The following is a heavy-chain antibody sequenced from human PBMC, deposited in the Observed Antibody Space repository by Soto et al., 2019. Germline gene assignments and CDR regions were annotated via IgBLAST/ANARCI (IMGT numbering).Heavy chain of an antibody. V-gene: IGHV1-69*13. Sequence: SVKVSCKASGGTFSSYAISWVRQAPGQGLEWMGGIIPIFGTANYAQKFQGRVTITADESTSTAYMELSSLRSADTAVYYCASANYDSSGYYIFEYWGQGTLVTVSS. CDR3: ASANYDSSGYYIFEY. D-gene: IGHD3-22*01. J-gene: IGHJ4*02. CDR2: IIPIFGTA. CDR1: GGTFSSYA.